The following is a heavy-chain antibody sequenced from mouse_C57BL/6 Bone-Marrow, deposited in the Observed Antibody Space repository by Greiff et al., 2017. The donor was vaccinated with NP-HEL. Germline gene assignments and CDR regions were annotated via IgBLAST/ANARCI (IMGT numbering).Heavy chain of an antibody. D-gene: IGHD1-1*01. CDR2: IDPENGDT. Sequence: EVQLQQSGAELVRPGASVKLSCTASGFNIKDDYMHWVKQRPEQGLEWIGWIDPENGDTEYASKFQGKATITADTSSNTAYLQLSSLTSEDTAVYYCTNYGSGAYWGQGTLVTVSA. J-gene: IGHJ3*01. CDR1: GFNIKDDY. CDR3: TNYGSGAY. V-gene: IGHV14-4*01.